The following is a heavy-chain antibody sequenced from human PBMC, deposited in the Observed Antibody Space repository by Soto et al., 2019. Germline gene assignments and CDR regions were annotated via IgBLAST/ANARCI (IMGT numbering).Heavy chain of an antibody. CDR3: ERLPSTSSGGDY. V-gene: IGHV4-34*01. CDR2: INHSGST. CDR1: GGSFSGYY. D-gene: IGHD6-6*01. Sequence: QVLLQQWGAGLLKPSETLSLTCAVYGGSFSGYYWTWIRQPPGKGLEWIGEINHSGSTNYNPSLKSRVTISVDTSKNQFSLKFSSVTAADTAVYYCERLPSTSSGGDYWGQGTLVIVSS. J-gene: IGHJ4*02.